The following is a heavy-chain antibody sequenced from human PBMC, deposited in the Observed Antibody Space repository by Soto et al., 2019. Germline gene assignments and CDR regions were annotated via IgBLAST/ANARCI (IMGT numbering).Heavy chain of an antibody. Sequence: ASMKVSCKASGYTFTNYAMHWVRQSPGQRLEWMGWINAGNGNTKYSQKFQGRVTITRDTSASTAYMELSSLRSEDTAVYYCARGMFQSRGTVAGTFDYWGQGTLVTVSS. V-gene: IGHV1-3*01. D-gene: IGHD6-19*01. CDR1: GYTFTNYA. CDR3: ARGMFQSRGTVAGTFDY. CDR2: INAGNGNT. J-gene: IGHJ4*02.